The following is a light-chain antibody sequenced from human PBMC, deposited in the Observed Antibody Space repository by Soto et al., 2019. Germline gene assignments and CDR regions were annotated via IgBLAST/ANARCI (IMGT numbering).Light chain of an antibody. V-gene: IGKV3-11*01. CDR1: QSVSTY. CDR3: QQRSNWPPIT. J-gene: IGKJ5*01. CDR2: DAS. Sequence: ETVLTQSPATLSLSPGERATLSCRASQSVSTYLAWYQQKPGQAPRLLIYDASNRVTGIPARFSGSGSGTDFTLTISSLEPEDFAVYYCQQRSNWPPITFGQGTRLEIK.